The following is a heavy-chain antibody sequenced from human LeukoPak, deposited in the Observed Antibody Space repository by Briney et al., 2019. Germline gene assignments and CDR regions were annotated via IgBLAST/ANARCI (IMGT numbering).Heavy chain of an antibody. Sequence: SETLSLTCTVSAGSISNYFWSWIRQPAGEGLEWIGRIYTSGTTNYSPSLKSRVTMSVDTSTNRFSLKLTSVTAADTAVCYCARENGSGSRGLDFWGQGTLVTVSS. D-gene: IGHD3-10*01. CDR1: AGSISNYF. CDR3: ARENGSGSRGLDF. CDR2: IYTSGTT. J-gene: IGHJ4*02. V-gene: IGHV4-4*07.